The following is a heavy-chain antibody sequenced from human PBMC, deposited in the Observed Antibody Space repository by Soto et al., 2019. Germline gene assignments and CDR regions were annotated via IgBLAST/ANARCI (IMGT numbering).Heavy chain of an antibody. D-gene: IGHD1-26*01. CDR3: AKDQGWELPPNWFDP. V-gene: IGHV3-30*18. CDR1: GFSFSSYG. CDR2: ISYDGSNK. J-gene: IGHJ5*02. Sequence: QVQLVESGGGVVQPGRSLRLSCAASGFSFSSYGMHWVRQAPGKGLEWVAVISYDGSNKYYADSVKGRFTISRDNSKNTLYLQMNSLRAEDTAVYYCAKDQGWELPPNWFDPWGQGTLVTVSS.